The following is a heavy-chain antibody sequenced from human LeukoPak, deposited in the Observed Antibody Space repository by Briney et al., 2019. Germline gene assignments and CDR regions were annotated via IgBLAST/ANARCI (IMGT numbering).Heavy chain of an antibody. J-gene: IGHJ4*02. CDR3: ARHIASWQRLVLDY. Sequence: GESLKISCKGSGYSFTSYWISWVRQMPGKGLEWMGRIDPSDSYTNYSPSFQGHVTISADKSISTPYLQWSSLKASDTAMYYCARHIASWQRLVLDYWGQGTLVTVSS. CDR2: IDPSDSYT. D-gene: IGHD6-13*01. V-gene: IGHV5-10-1*01. CDR1: GYSFTSYW.